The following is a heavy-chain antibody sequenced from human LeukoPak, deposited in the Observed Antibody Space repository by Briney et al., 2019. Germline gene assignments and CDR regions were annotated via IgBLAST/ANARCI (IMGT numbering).Heavy chain of an antibody. V-gene: IGHV3-21*01. CDR2: ISSSSSYI. CDR3: AGRGPDAYCGGDCYSGWVVYYYYYMDV. CDR1: GFTVSSNY. D-gene: IGHD2-21*02. J-gene: IGHJ6*03. Sequence: PGGSLRLSCAASGFTVSSNYMTWVRQAPGKGLEWVSSISSSSSYIYYADSVKGRFTISRDNAKNSLYLQMNSLRAEDTAVYYCAGRGPDAYCGGDCYSGWVVYYYYYMDVWGKGTTVTISS.